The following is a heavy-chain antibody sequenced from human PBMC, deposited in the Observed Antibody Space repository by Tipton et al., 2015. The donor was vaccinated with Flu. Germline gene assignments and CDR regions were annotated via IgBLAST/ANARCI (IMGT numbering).Heavy chain of an antibody. V-gene: IGHV4-31*03. J-gene: IGHJ2*01. D-gene: IGHD1-1*01. CDR1: GGSISSGGYY. Sequence: TLSLTCTVSGGSISSGGYYWSWIRQHPGKGLEWIGYIYYSGSTYYNPSLTSRVTISVDTSKNQFSLKLSSVTAADTAVYYCAGNWPYDWYFDLWGRGPLVTVSS. CDR3: AGNWPYDWYFDL. CDR2: IYYSGST.